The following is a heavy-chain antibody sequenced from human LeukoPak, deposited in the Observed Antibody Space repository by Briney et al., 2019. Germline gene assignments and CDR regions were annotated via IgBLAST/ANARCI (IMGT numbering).Heavy chain of an antibody. CDR3: ARRYCSGGNCYNFDY. CDR1: GYSFTNYW. CDR2: IYPGDSDT. J-gene: IGHJ4*02. D-gene: IGHD2-15*01. V-gene: IGHV5-51*01. Sequence: GESLKISCKGSGYSFTNYWIGWVRQMPGKGLEWMGIIYPGDSDTRYSPSFQGQVTISADKSISTAYLQWSSLKASDTAMYYCARRYCSGGNCYNFDYWGQGTLVTVS.